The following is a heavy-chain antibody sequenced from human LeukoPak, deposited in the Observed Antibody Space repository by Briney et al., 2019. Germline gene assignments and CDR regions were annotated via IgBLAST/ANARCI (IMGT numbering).Heavy chain of an antibody. V-gene: IGHV3-7*01. CDR3: TRDLTSWIDAYFDS. Sequence: PGGSLRLSCAASGFTFSYYYMSWIRQAPGKGLEWVANINQDGSNKYYVDSVKGRFTISRDNAKNSLYLQMNSLRAEDTAMYYCTRDLTSWIDAYFDSWGEATMVSVCS. J-gene: IGHJ3*02. CDR2: INQDGSNK. CDR1: GFTFSYYY. D-gene: IGHD2-2*01.